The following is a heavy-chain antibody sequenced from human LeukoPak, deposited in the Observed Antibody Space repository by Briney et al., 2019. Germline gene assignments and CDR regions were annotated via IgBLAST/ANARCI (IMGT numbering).Heavy chain of an antibody. J-gene: IGHJ4*02. V-gene: IGHV4-59*01. CDR3: ARAHTSSWYMDY. CDR1: GGSISGYY. D-gene: IGHD6-13*01. Sequence: SETLSLTCTVSGGSISGYYWTWIRQPPRKGLEWIGYIYSSGSTNYNPSLKSRVTISLDTSKNQLSLNLNSVTAADTAVYYCARAHTSSWYMDYWGQGTLVTVS. CDR2: IYSSGST.